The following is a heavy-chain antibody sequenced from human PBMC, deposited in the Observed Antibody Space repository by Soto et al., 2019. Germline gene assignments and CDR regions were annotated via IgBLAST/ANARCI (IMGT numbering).Heavy chain of an antibody. CDR2: ISAYNGNT. D-gene: IGHD3-3*01. CDR3: ASDQRYDFWSVYNCMDV. J-gene: IGHJ6*02. Sequence: ASVKVSCKASGYTFTSYGISWVRQAPGQGLEWMGWISAYNGNTNYAQKPQGRVTMTTDTSTSTAYMELRSLRSDGTAVYYCASDQRYDFWSVYNCMDVWGQGTTVTVSS. CDR1: GYTFTSYG. V-gene: IGHV1-18*01.